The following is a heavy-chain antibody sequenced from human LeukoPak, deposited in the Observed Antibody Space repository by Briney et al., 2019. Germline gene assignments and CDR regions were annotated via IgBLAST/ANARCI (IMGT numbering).Heavy chain of an antibody. CDR2: MNPNSGNT. CDR1: GYTFTSYD. D-gene: IGHD3-22*01. J-gene: IGHJ4*02. V-gene: IGHV1-8*01. CDR3: ARLPHPYYYDSSVF. Sequence: ASVTVSCKASGYTFTSYDINWVRQATGQGLEWMGWMNPNSGNTGYAQKFQGRVTMTRNTSISTAYMELSSLRSEDTAVYYCARLPHPYYYDSSVFWGQGTLVTVSS.